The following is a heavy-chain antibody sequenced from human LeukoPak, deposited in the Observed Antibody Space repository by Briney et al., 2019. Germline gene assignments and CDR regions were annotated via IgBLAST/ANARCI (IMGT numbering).Heavy chain of an antibody. CDR1: GFTFSSYG. V-gene: IGHV3-23*01. J-gene: IGHJ3*02. D-gene: IGHD6-13*01. CDR3: AREISRNDAFDI. CDR2: ISGGAAST. Sequence: GGSLRLSCAASGFTFSSYGMNWVRQAPGKGLEWVSAISGGAASTYYADSVKGRFTISRDNSKNTLYLQMNSLRAEDTAVYYCAREISRNDAFDIWGQGTMVTVSS.